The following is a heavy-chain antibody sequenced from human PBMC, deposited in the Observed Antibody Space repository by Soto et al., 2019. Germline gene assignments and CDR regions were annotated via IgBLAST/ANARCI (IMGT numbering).Heavy chain of an antibody. CDR1: GFSIRSGGYY. CDR2: IYYTGST. V-gene: IGHV4-31*03. Sequence: SETLSLTCTFSGFSIRSGGYYWTWIRQHPGKGLEWIGYIYYTGSTYYNPSLKSRVTISVDTSKNQFSLKLSSVTAADTAVYYCARASLGYCSSTSCRSNWFDPWGQGTLVTVSS. J-gene: IGHJ5*02. CDR3: ARASLGYCSSTSCRSNWFDP. D-gene: IGHD2-2*01.